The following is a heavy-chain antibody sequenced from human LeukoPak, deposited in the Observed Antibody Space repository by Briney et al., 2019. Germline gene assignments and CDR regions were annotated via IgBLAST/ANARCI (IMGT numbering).Heavy chain of an antibody. V-gene: IGHV4-39*07. D-gene: IGHD4-17*01. CDR2: IYYSGST. CDR1: GGSISSSSYY. CDR3: ARDPMTTVTQFDWYFDL. J-gene: IGHJ2*01. Sequence: SETLSLTCTVSGGSISSSSYYWGWIRQPPGKGLEWIGSIYYSGSTYYNPSLKSRVTISVDTSKNQFSLKLSSVTAADTAVYYCARDPMTTVTQFDWYFDLWGRGTLVTVSS.